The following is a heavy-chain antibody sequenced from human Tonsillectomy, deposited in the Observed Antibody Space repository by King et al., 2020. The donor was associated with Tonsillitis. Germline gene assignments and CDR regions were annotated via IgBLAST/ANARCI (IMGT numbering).Heavy chain of an antibody. CDR1: GYTFTNFG. CDR2: ITVNNGNT. J-gene: IGHJ3*02. V-gene: IGHV1-18*01. Sequence: VQLVESGVEVKKPGASVKVSCKASGYTFTNFGINWVRQAPGQGLEWMGWITVNNGNTKYAQQFQGRVSMTTDTSTSTAYMELRNLRSDDTAVYYCARDKDFYDSSGYYGAFDIWGQGTMVTVSS. CDR3: ARDKDFYDSSGYYGAFDI. D-gene: IGHD3-22*01.